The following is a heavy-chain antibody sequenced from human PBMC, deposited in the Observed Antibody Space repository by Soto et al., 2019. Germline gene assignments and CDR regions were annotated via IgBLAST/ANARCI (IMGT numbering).Heavy chain of an antibody. Sequence: EVQLVESGGGLVQPGGSLRLSCEASGFTFSSYEMNWVRQAPGKGLEWVSSISSSGSPVNYADSVKGRFTISRDNAKNSMYLQMNSLRAEDTAAYYCVRSWGVYCSTTRCYSPWFDPWGQGTLVTVSS. CDR1: GFTFSSYE. J-gene: IGHJ5*02. CDR2: ISSSGSPV. V-gene: IGHV3-48*03. D-gene: IGHD2-2*02. CDR3: VRSWGVYCSTTRCYSPWFDP.